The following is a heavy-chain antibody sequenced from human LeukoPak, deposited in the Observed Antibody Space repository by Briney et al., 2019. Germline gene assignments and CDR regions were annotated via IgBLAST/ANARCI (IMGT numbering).Heavy chain of an antibody. Sequence: GGSLRLSCAASGFTFSSYAMSWVRQAPGKGLEWVSAISGSGGSTYYADSVKGRFTISRDNSKNTLNLQMNSLRAEDTAVYYCASKRIYYDSSHDYWGQGTLVTVSS. D-gene: IGHD3-22*01. V-gene: IGHV3-23*01. CDR1: GFTFSSYA. CDR2: ISGSGGST. J-gene: IGHJ4*02. CDR3: ASKRIYYDSSHDY.